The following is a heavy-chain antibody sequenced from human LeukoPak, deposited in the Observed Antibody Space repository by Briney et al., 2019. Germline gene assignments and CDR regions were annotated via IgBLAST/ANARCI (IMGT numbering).Heavy chain of an antibody. CDR2: ISGSGGST. J-gene: IGHJ4*02. D-gene: IGHD3-22*01. CDR1: GFTFSSYA. CDR3: AKVRAYYYDSSGYYYLDY. V-gene: IGHV3-23*01. Sequence: GGSLRLSCAASGFTFSSYAMSWVRQAPGKGLEWVSAISGSGGSTYYADSVKGRFTISRDNSKNTLYLQMNSLRAEGTAVYYCAKVRAYYYDSSGYYYLDYWGQGTLVTVSS.